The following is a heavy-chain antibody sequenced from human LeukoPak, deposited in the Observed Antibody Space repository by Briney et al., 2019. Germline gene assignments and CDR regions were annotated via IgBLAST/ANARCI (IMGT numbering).Heavy chain of an antibody. CDR1: GGTFSSYA. CDR2: INPGGATT. V-gene: IGHV1-46*01. CDR3: ARGPYSEGRHYFDY. D-gene: IGHD2-15*01. J-gene: IGHJ4*02. Sequence: ASVKVSCKASGGTFSSYAISWVRQAPGQGLEWMGIINPGGATTTSAQKFQGRVTMTWDTSTTTVYMELSSLRSGDTAVYFCARGPYSEGRHYFDYWGQGTLVTVSS.